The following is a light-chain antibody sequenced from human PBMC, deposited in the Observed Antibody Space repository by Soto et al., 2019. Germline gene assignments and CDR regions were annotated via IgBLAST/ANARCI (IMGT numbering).Light chain of an antibody. CDR2: EVS. J-gene: IGLJ1*01. CDR3: CSYTSSTTDV. CDR1: SSDVGGYNF. V-gene: IGLV2-14*01. Sequence: QSALAQPASVSGSPGQSITISCTGTSSDVGGYNFVSWYQQRTGKAPKFMIYEVSNRPSGISDRFSGSQSGNTASLTISGLQAEDEADYYCCSYTSSTTDVFGTGTKVTVL.